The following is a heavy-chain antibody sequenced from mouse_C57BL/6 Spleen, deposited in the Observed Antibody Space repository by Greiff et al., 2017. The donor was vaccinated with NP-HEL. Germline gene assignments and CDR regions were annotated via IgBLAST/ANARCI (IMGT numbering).Heavy chain of an antibody. Sequence: VQLQQPGAELVKPGASVKMSCKASGYTFTSYWITWVKQRPGQGLEWIGDIYPGSGSTNYNEKFKSKATLTVDTSSSTAYMQLSSLTSEDSAVYYCARSTVVPSWFAYWGQGTLVTVSA. CDR1: GYTFTSYW. J-gene: IGHJ3*01. CDR2: IYPGSGST. D-gene: IGHD1-1*01. V-gene: IGHV1-55*01. CDR3: ARSTVVPSWFAY.